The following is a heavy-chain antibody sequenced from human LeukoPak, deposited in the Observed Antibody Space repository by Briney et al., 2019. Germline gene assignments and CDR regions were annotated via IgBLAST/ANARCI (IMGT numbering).Heavy chain of an antibody. D-gene: IGHD2-2*01. CDR1: GGSISSYY. CDR2: IYYSGST. J-gene: IGHJ4*02. CDR3: ARESVRYCSSTSCSYFDY. V-gene: IGHV4-59*01. Sequence: PSETLSLTCTVSGGSISSYYWSWIRQPPGKGLEWTGYIYYSGSTNYNPSLKSRVTISVDTSKNQFSLKLSSVTAADTAVYYCARESVRYCSSTSCSYFDYWGQGTLVTVSS.